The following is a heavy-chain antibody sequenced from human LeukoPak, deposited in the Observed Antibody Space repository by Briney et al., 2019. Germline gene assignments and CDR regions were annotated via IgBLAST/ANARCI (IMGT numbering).Heavy chain of an antibody. CDR1: GGSISSYY. D-gene: IGHD3-10*01. J-gene: IGHJ3*02. CDR3: ARSSYYYAADASDI. V-gene: IGHV4-59*01. Sequence: PSETLSLTCTVSGGSISSYYWSWIRQPPGKGLGWIGYIYYSGSTNYNPSLKSRVTISVDTSKNQFSLKLSSVTAADTAVYYCARSSYYYAADASDIWGQGTMVTVSS. CDR2: IYYSGST.